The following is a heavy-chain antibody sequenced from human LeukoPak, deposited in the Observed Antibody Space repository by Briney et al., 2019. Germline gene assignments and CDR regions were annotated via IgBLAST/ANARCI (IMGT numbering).Heavy chain of an antibody. CDR2: IKQDGSEK. Sequence: GGSLRLSCAVSGFTFNNAWMSWVRQAPGKGLEWVANIKQDGSEKYYVDSVKGRFTISRDNAKNSLYLQMNSLRAEDTAVYYCARVGGLYYYDSSGYLNWGQGTLVTVSS. CDR1: GFTFNNAW. J-gene: IGHJ4*02. D-gene: IGHD3-22*01. V-gene: IGHV3-7*01. CDR3: ARVGGLYYYDSSGYLN.